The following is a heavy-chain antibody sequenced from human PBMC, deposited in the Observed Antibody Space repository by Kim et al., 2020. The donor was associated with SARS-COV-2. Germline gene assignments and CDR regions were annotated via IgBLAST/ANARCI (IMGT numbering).Heavy chain of an antibody. Sequence: SVKGRFTISRDNSKNTLYLQTNSLRAEDTAVYYCAKTYTRYFDWSTNSDYWGQGTLVTVSS. J-gene: IGHJ4*02. D-gene: IGHD3-9*01. CDR3: AKTYTRYFDWSTNSDY. V-gene: IGHV3-23*01.